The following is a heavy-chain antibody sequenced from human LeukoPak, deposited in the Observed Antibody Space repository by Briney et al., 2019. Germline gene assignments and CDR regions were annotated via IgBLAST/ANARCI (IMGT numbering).Heavy chain of an antibody. V-gene: IGHV4-59*01. Sequence: PETLSLTCTVSGGSISSYYWSWIRQPPGKGLEWIGYIYYSGSTNYNPSLKSRVTISVDTSKNQFSLKLSSVTAADTAVYYRARVGYCSSTSCAKNAFDIWGQGTMVTVSS. CDR1: GGSISSYY. D-gene: IGHD2-2*01. CDR2: IYYSGST. J-gene: IGHJ3*02. CDR3: ARVGYCSSTSCAKNAFDI.